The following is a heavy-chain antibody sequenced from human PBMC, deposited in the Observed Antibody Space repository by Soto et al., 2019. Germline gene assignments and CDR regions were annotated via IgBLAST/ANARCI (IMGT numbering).Heavy chain of an antibody. CDR3: AKDGNSGYYYYYGMDV. V-gene: IGHV3-74*01. D-gene: IGHD5-12*01. CDR1: GFIFSSDW. Sequence: GGSLRLSCAASGFIFSSDWMHWVRQAPGKGLVWVSRINTDGSDTSYADSVKGRFTISRDNAKNTLYLQMNSLRAEDTVVYYCAKDGNSGYYYYYGMDVWGQGTTVTVSS. CDR2: INTDGSDT. J-gene: IGHJ6*02.